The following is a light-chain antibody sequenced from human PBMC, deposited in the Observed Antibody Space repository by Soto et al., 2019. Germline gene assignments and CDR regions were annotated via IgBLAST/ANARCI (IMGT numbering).Light chain of an antibody. V-gene: IGKV1-39*01. J-gene: IGKJ4*01. CDR3: QQSYSTPLT. Sequence: DIQMTQSPSSLSASVGDRVTITCRASQSISSYLNLYQQKPGKAPKLLIYAASSLQSGVPSRFSGSGSGTDFTLTISSLQPEDFATYYCQQSYSTPLTFGGGTKVEIX. CDR2: AAS. CDR1: QSISSY.